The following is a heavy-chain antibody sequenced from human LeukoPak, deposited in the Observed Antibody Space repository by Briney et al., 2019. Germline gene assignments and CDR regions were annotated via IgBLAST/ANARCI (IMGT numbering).Heavy chain of an antibody. J-gene: IGHJ4*02. Sequence: ASVKVSCKASGGTFSSYAMSWVRQAPGKGLEWVSAISGSGGSTYYADSVKGRFTISRDNSKNTLYLQMNSLRAEDTAVYYCAKAWGYGDYSQALDYWGQGTLVTVSS. V-gene: IGHV3-23*01. D-gene: IGHD4-17*01. CDR1: GGTFSSYA. CDR2: ISGSGGST. CDR3: AKAWGYGDYSQALDY.